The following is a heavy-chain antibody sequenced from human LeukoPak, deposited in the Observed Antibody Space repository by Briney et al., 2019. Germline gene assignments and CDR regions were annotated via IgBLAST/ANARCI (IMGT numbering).Heavy chain of an antibody. D-gene: IGHD5-24*01. CDR3: ARGGATIYY. J-gene: IGHJ4*02. CDR2: IYYSGST. Sequence: SETLSLTCTVSGGSISSYYWSWIRQPPGKRLEYIGYIYYSGSTNYNPSLKSRVTISVDTSKNQFSLKLSSVTAADTAVYYCARGGATIYYWGQGTLVTVSS. V-gene: IGHV4-59*12. CDR1: GGSISSYY.